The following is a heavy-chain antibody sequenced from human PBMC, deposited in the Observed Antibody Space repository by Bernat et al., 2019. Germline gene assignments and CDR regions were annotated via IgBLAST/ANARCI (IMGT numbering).Heavy chain of an antibody. J-gene: IGHJ3*02. CDR2: ISSSGSTI. D-gene: IGHD4-17*01. CDR3: ASNGDYVGHDAFDI. Sequence: EVQLVESGGGLVQPGGSLRLSCAASGFTFSSYEMNWVRQAPGKGLEWVPYISSSGSTIYYADSVKGRFTISRDNAKNSLYLQMNSLRAEDTAVYYCASNGDYVGHDAFDIWDQGTMVTVSS. CDR1: GFTFSSYE. V-gene: IGHV3-48*03.